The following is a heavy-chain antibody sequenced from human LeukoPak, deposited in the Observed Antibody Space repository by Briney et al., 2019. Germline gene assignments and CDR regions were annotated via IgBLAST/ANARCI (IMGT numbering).Heavy chain of an antibody. Sequence: ASVKVSCKASGYTFTDYYMHWVRQAARQGLEWMGWINPNSGGTNYAQKFQGRVTMTRDTSISTAYMELSRLRSDDTAVYYCAREGDYSGYDLGIDYWGQGTLVTVSS. J-gene: IGHJ4*02. CDR1: GYTFTDYY. CDR3: AREGDYSGYDLGIDY. D-gene: IGHD5-12*01. V-gene: IGHV1-2*02. CDR2: INPNSGGT.